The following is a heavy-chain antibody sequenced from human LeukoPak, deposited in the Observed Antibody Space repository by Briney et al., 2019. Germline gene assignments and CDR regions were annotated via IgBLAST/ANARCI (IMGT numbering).Heavy chain of an antibody. J-gene: IGHJ4*02. D-gene: IGHD3-16*01. CDR1: GFTFSSYG. CDR2: ISGSGGST. CDR3: AKRAFGGADF. Sequence: PGGTLRLSCAASGFTFSSYGMTWVRQAPGKGLEWVSGISGSGGSTYYADSVKGRFTISRDNSKNTLYLQMNSLRVEDTAVYYCAKRAFGGADFWGQGTLVTVSS. V-gene: IGHV3-23*01.